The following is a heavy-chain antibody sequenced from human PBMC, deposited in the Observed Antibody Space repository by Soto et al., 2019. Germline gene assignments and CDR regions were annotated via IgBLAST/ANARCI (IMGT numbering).Heavy chain of an antibody. CDR1: GCSISSSSYY. V-gene: IGHV4-39*01. CDR3: ARHSHDFWSGYYTSGWFDP. D-gene: IGHD3-3*01. CDR2: IYYSGST. J-gene: IGHJ5*02. Sequence: QLQLQESGPGLVKPSETLSLTCTVSGCSISSSSYYWGWIRQPPGKGLEWIGSIYYSGSTYYNPFLKSRVTISVDTSKNQFSLKLSSVTAADTAVYYCARHSHDFWSGYYTSGWFDPWGQGTLVTVSS.